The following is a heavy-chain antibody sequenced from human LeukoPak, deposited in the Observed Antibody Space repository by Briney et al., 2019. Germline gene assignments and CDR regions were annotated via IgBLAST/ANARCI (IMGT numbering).Heavy chain of an antibody. V-gene: IGHV3-23*01. CDR2: ISGSGGST. J-gene: IGHJ4*02. CDR1: GFTFSSYG. CDR3: AKYSGMLRSYFDY. Sequence: GGTLRLSCAASGFTFSSYGMSWVRQAPGKGLEWVSAISGSGGSTYYADSVKGRFTISRDNSKNTLYLQMNSLRAEDTAVYYCAKYSGMLRSYFDYWGQGTLVTVSS. D-gene: IGHD1-26*01.